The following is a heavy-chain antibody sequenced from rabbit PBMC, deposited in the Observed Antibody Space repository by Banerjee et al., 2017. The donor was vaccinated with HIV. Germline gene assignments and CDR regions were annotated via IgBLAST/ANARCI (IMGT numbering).Heavy chain of an antibody. D-gene: IGHD4-1*01. Sequence: QSLMVSGGDLVKPVASLNINSTASGFSLCSRSFLGWVRQAPGKGLEWFACIGVGSGDTNYASWAKGRFTISKTSSTTVTLQMTSLTAADTATYFCARGYSDGWNLWGQGTLVTVS. CDR2: IGVGSGDT. CDR3: ARGYSDGWNL. V-gene: IGHV1S40*01. CDR1: GFSLCSRSF. J-gene: IGHJ4*01.